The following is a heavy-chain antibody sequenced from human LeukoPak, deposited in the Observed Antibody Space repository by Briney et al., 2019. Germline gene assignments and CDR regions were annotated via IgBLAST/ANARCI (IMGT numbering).Heavy chain of an antibody. CDR1: GFTFSSYG. J-gene: IGHJ4*02. CDR2: IRYDGSNK. V-gene: IGHV3-30*02. Sequence: GGSLRLSCAASGFTFSSYGMHWVRQAPGKGLEWVASIRYDGSNKYYADSVKGRFTISRDNSKNTLYLQMNSPRAEDTAVYYCAKVPIYGENHDYWGQGTLVTVSS. CDR3: AKVPIYGENHDY. D-gene: IGHD3-3*02.